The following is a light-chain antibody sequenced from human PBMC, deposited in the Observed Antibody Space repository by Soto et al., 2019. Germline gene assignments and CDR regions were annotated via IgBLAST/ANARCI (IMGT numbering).Light chain of an antibody. CDR1: SSDVGGYNY. CDR3: SSYTSSTPYV. Sequence: QFVLTQPASVSWSPGQSITISCTGTSSDVGGYNYVSWYQQHPGKAPKLMIYEVSNRPSGVSNRFSGSKSGNTASLTISGLQAEDEADYYCSSYTSSTPYVFGTGTKVTVL. V-gene: IGLV2-14*01. J-gene: IGLJ1*01. CDR2: EVS.